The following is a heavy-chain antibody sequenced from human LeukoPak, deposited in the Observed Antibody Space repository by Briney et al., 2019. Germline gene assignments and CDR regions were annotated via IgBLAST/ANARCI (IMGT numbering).Heavy chain of an antibody. V-gene: IGHV3-30*02. CDR2: IQYDGSNE. CDR1: RFTFSSYG. J-gene: IGHJ6*03. D-gene: IGHD2-8*01. Sequence: SGGSLRFSCAASRFTFSSYGMHWVRQAPGKGLEWVAYIQYDGSNEQYADSVKGRFSISRDSSKNILYLQMNSLRAEDTAVYYCAKDRCSNGVGCYYYYMDVWGKGTSVTISS. CDR3: AKDRCSNGVGCYYYYMDV.